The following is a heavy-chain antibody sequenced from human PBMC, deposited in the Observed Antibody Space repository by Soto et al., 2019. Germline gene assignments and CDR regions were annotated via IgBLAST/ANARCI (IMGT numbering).Heavy chain of an antibody. CDR1: GGAFSGYY. D-gene: IGHD5-12*01. Sequence: QVQLQQWGAGLLKPSETLSLTCAVYGGAFSGYYWSWIRQPPGKGLEWIGEINHSGSTNYNPSLKSRVTISVDTSKNQFSLKLSSVNAADTAVYYCARAYSGYGGAFDIWGQGTMVTVSS. J-gene: IGHJ3*02. CDR2: INHSGST. CDR3: ARAYSGYGGAFDI. V-gene: IGHV4-34*01.